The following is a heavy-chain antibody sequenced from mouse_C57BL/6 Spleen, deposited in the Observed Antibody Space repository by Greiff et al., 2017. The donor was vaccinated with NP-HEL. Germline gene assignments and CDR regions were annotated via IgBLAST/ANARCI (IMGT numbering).Heavy chain of an antibody. D-gene: IGHD2-4*01. Sequence: VQLQQSGAELVRPGASVKLSCTASGFNIKDDYMHWVKQRPEQGLEWIGWIVPEHGDTEYASKFQGKATITADTSSNTAYLQLSSLTSEDTAVYDCTTLLYYDYDDAMDYWGQGTSVTVSS. J-gene: IGHJ4*01. CDR3: TTLLYYDYDDAMDY. CDR2: IVPEHGDT. V-gene: IGHV14-4*01. CDR1: GFNIKDDY.